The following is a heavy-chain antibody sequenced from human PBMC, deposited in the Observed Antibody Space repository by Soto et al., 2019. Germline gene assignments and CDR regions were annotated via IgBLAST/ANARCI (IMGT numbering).Heavy chain of an antibody. J-gene: IGHJ5*02. CDR1: GYTFTSYG. Sequence: ASVKVSCKASGYTFTSYGISWVRQAPGQGLEWMGWISAYNGNTNYAQKLQDRLIMTTDSSTNTAYMELRGLGPDDTALYYRAKGRSIAVPEGSWGQGTLVSVSS. CDR3: AKGRSIAVPEGS. D-gene: IGHD6-19*01. CDR2: ISAYNGNT. V-gene: IGHV1-18*01.